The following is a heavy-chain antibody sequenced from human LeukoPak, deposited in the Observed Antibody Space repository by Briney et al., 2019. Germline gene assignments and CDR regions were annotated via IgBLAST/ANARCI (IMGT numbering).Heavy chain of an antibody. V-gene: IGHV3-23*01. CDR2: ISGRGDLE. Sequence: GGSLRLSCSASGFTFSSYAMTWVRQAPGKGLEWVSTISGRGDLEFYTESVKGRFTISRDHSKNTVHLQMDSLRAEDTAIYYCAREGDFWSGYPIDHYYYMDVWGKGPRSPSP. J-gene: IGHJ6*03. D-gene: IGHD3-3*01. CDR3: AREGDFWSGYPIDHYYYMDV. CDR1: GFTFSSYA.